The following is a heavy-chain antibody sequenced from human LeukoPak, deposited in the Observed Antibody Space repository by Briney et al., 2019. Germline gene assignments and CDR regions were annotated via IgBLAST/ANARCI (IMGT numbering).Heavy chain of an antibody. Sequence: PGGSLRLSCAASGFTFSSYGMHWVRQAPGKGLEWVAVIWYDGSNKYYADSVKGRFTISRDNSKNTLYLQMNSLRAEDTAVYYCARADTAMANAGAAFDIWGQGTMVTVSS. CDR2: IWYDGSNK. D-gene: IGHD5-18*01. CDR1: GFTFSSYG. CDR3: ARADTAMANAGAAFDI. V-gene: IGHV3-33*01. J-gene: IGHJ3*02.